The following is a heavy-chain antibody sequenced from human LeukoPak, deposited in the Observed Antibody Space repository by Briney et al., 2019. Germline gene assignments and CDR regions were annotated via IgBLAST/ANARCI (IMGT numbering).Heavy chain of an antibody. CDR3: ARGIVVVVAAD. CDR2: IYHSGST. Sequence: SETLSLTCAVSGYSISSGYYWGWIRQPPGKGLEWIGSIYHSGSTYYNPSLKSRVTISVDTSKNQFSLKLSSVTAADTAVYYCARGIVVVVAADWGQGTLVTVSS. V-gene: IGHV4-38-2*01. D-gene: IGHD2-15*01. J-gene: IGHJ4*02. CDR1: GYSISSGYY.